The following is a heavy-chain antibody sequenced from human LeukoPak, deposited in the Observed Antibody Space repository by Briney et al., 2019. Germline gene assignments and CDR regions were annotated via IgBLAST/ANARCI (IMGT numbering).Heavy chain of an antibody. CDR1: GGSFSGYY. CDR2: INHSGST. J-gene: IGHJ4*02. CDR3: ARRPRNSGSYDGPSGLDY. D-gene: IGHD1-26*01. Sequence: SETLSLTCAVYGGSFSGYYWSWIRQPPGKGLDWIGEINHSGSTNYNPSLKSRVTISVDTSKNQFSLKLSSVTAADTAVCYCARRPRNSGSYDGPSGLDYWSQGTLVTVSS. V-gene: IGHV4-34*01.